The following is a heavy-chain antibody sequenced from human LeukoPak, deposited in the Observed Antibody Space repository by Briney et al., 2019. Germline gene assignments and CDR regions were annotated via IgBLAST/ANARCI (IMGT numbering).Heavy chain of an antibody. CDR3: AREKYRDGPAGY. D-gene: IGHD5-24*01. CDR1: GGTLSSYA. CDR2: IIPIFGTA. Sequence: ASVKVSCKASGGTLSSYAISWVRQAPGQGLEWMGGIIPIFGTANYAQKFQGRVTITADESTSTAYMELSSLRSEDTAVYYCAREKYRDGPAGYWGQGTLVTVSS. V-gene: IGHV1-69*13. J-gene: IGHJ4*02.